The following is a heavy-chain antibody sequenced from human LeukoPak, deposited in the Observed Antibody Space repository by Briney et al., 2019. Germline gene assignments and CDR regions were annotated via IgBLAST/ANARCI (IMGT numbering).Heavy chain of an antibody. V-gene: IGHV4-59*08. J-gene: IGHJ4*02. CDR2: IYYSGST. CDR3: ARRRYTSGYLDY. D-gene: IGHD3-22*01. CDR1: GDPISGFY. Sequence: SETLFLTCTVSGDPISGFYWSWIRQPPGKGLEWIGYIYYSGSTNYNPSLKSRVTISVDTSKSQFSLKLTTMTAADTAVYYCARRRYTSGYLDYWGQGTLVTVSS.